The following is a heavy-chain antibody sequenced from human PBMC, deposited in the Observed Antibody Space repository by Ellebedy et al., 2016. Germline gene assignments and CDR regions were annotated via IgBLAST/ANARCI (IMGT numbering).Heavy chain of an antibody. Sequence: ASVKVSCKVSGYTLTELSIHWVRQAPGKGLEWMGGFDPEDGETIYAQKFQGRVTLTDDTSTDTAYMEVNILRFEDTAVYYCAALRQDSFDTDYFPEDFRHWGQGTLVTVPS. V-gene: IGHV1-24*01. CDR3: AALRQDSFDTDYFPEDFRH. CDR2: FDPEDGET. CDR1: GYTLTELS. D-gene: IGHD3-22*01. J-gene: IGHJ1*01.